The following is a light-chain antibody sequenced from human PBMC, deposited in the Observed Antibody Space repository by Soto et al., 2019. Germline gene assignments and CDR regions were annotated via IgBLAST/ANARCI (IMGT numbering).Light chain of an antibody. CDR3: LQDYNYPQWT. V-gene: IGKV1-6*01. CDR1: QGIRND. Sequence: AIQMTQSPSSLSASVGDRVTITCRASQGIRNDLGWYQQKPGKAPKLLIYAASSLQSGVPSRFSGSGSGTDFTLTISSLQPEDFATYYCLQDYNYPQWTFGQGAKVDNK. J-gene: IGKJ1*01. CDR2: AAS.